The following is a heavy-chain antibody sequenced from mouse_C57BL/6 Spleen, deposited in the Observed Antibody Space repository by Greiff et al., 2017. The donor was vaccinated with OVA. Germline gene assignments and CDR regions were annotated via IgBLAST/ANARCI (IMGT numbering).Heavy chain of an antibody. CDR3: ARGSLITTVVAHWYFDV. Sequence: VQVVESGPGLVQPSQSLSITCTVSGFSLTSYGVHWVRQSPGKGLEWLGVIWSGGSTDYNAAFISRLSISKDNSKSQVFFKMNSLQADDTAIYYCARGSLITTVVAHWYFDVWGTGTTVTVSS. J-gene: IGHJ1*03. CDR2: IWSGGST. CDR1: GFSLTSYG. V-gene: IGHV2-2*01. D-gene: IGHD1-1*01.